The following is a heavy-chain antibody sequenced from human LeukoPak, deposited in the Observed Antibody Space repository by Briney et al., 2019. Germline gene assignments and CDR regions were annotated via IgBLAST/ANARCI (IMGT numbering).Heavy chain of an antibody. CDR2: INPSGGST. J-gene: IGHJ4*02. CDR1: GYTFTSYY. D-gene: IGHD3-22*01. V-gene: IGHV1-46*01. CDR3: ARGGGTYYYDSSGYGDY. Sequence: ASVKVSCKASGYTFTSYYMHWVRQAPGQGLEWMGIINPSGGSTSYAQKFQGRVTMTRDTSTSTVYMELRSLRSDDTAVYYCARGGGTYYYDSSGYGDYWGQGTLVTVSS.